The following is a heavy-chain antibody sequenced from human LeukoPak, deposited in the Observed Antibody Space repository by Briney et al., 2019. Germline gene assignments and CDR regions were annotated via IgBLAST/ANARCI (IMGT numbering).Heavy chain of an antibody. D-gene: IGHD3-9*01. J-gene: IGHJ4*02. CDR3: ARDSHYDILTGYFHFDY. V-gene: IGHV4-4*07. CDR2: IYTSGST. CDR1: GGSISSYY. Sequence: SETLSLTYTVSGGSISSYYWSWIRQPAGKGLEWIGRIYTSGSTNYNPSLKSRVTMSVDTSKNQFSLKLSSVTAADTAVYYCARDSHYDILTGYFHFDYWGQGTLVTVSS.